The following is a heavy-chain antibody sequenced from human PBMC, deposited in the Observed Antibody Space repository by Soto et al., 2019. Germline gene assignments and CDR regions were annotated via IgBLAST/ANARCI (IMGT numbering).Heavy chain of an antibody. CDR2: ITPFNGKT. D-gene: IGHD3-10*01. V-gene: IGHV1-45*02. Sequence: ASVKVSCKASGDTFTYPFPHWVRQAPGQALEWMGWITPFNGKTNYAQKFQDRVTITRDKSMSTTYMELRSLRSEDTAMYYCARSTYGSGSYYYDIWGQGTMVTVSS. CDR3: ARSTYGSGSYYYDI. CDR1: GDTFTYPF. J-gene: IGHJ3*02.